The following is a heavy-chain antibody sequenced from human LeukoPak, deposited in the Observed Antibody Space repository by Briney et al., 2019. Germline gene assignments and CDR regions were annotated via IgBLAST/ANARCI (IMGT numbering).Heavy chain of an antibody. D-gene: IGHD6-13*01. CDR3: ARDLAAAGTGWFDP. Sequence: SETLSLTCTVSGGSIRSYYWSCIRQPAGKGLEWIGRIYTSGSTNYNPSLKSRVTMSVDTSKNQFSLKLSSVTAADTAVYYCARDLAAAGTGWFDPWGQGTLVTVSS. CDR1: GGSIRSYY. J-gene: IGHJ5*02. V-gene: IGHV4-4*07. CDR2: IYTSGST.